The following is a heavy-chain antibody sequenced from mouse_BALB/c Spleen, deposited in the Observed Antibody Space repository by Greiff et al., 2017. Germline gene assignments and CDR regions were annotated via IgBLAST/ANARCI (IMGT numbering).Heavy chain of an antibody. D-gene: IGHD2-3*01. CDR2: IYPGNVNT. CDR3: ARSDGYYGNYAMDY. Sequence: VMLVESGPELVKPGASVRISCKASGYTFTSYYIHWVKQRPGQGLEWIGWIYPGNVNTKYNEKFKGKATLTADKSSSTAYMQLSSLTSEDSAVYFCARSDGYYGNYAMDYWGQGTSVTVSS. J-gene: IGHJ4*01. CDR1: GYTFTSYY. V-gene: IGHV1S56*01.